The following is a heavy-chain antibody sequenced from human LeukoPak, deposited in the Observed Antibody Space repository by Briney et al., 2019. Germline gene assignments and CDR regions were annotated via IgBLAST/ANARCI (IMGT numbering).Heavy chain of an antibody. Sequence: GGSLRLSCAASGFTLSSCAMSWVRQAPGKGLEWVSAISGSGGSTYYADSVKGRFTISRDNSKNTLYLQMNSLRAEDTAVYYCASPEVVIRAGNAFDIWGQGTMVTVSS. D-gene: IGHD3-22*01. CDR1: GFTLSSCA. J-gene: IGHJ3*02. CDR2: ISGSGGST. V-gene: IGHV3-23*01. CDR3: ASPEVVIRAGNAFDI.